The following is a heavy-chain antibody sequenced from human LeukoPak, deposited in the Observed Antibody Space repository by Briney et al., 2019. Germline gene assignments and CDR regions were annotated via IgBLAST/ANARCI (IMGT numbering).Heavy chain of an antibody. CDR1: GGTFSSYA. Sequence: ASVKVSCKASGGTFSSYAISWVRQATGQGLEWMGWMNPNSGNTGYAQKFQGRVTITRNTSISTAYMELSSLRSEDTAVYYCARETKVHYDILTGRVGGYWFDPWGQGTLVTVSS. D-gene: IGHD3-9*01. CDR3: ARETKVHYDILTGRVGGYWFDP. V-gene: IGHV1-8*03. CDR2: MNPNSGNT. J-gene: IGHJ5*02.